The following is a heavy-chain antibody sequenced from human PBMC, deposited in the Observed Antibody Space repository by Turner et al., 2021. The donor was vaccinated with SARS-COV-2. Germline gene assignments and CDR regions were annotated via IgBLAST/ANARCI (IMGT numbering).Heavy chain of an antibody. Sequence: QVQLVESGGGVVQHGRSLRLSCAASGFTFSVYAMHWVRQAPGKGLGWVALISFDGSNEYYADSVKGRFTISRDNSKNTLYLQMNSLRAEDTSVYYCARAYSGSYFGAFDIWGQGTMVTISS. V-gene: IGHV3-30-3*01. D-gene: IGHD1-26*01. CDR3: ARAYSGSYFGAFDI. J-gene: IGHJ3*02. CDR2: ISFDGSNE. CDR1: GFTFSVYA.